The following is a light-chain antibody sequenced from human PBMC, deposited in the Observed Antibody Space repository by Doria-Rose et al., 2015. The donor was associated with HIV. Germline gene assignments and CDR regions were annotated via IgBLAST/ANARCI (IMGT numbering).Light chain of an antibody. J-gene: IGKJ1*01. CDR1: QSFSSTY. CDR3: HQYGTSWT. Sequence: EIVLTQSPGTLSLSPGERATLSCRASQSFSSTYLAWYQQKPGQAPSLLIYDGSTRATGIPDRFSASGSGTDFTITIIRLKPEDFALYYCHQYGTSWTFGQGTKVKI. CDR2: DGS. V-gene: IGKV3-20*01.